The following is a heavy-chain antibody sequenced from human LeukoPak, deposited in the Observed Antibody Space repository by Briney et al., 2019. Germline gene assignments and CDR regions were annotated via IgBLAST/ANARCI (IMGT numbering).Heavy chain of an antibody. V-gene: IGHV4-59*11. D-gene: IGHD3-22*01. J-gene: IGHJ4*02. CDR2: VFHSGTT. CDR1: GDSIRSHY. Sequence: SETLSLTCTVSGDSIRSHYWSWIRQPPGKGLEWIAYVFHSGTTNYTPSLKSRVAISIDTSKNQFSLRLNSVTAADTAVYYCARAWADSSGYYVFYFDLWGQGTLVTVSS. CDR3: ARAWADSSGYYVFYFDL.